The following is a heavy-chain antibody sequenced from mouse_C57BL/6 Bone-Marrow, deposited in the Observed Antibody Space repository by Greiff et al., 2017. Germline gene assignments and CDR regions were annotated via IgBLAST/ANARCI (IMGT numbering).Heavy chain of an antibody. CDR2: ISDGGSYT. Sequence: EVQLVESGGGLVKPGGSLKLSCAASGFTFSSYAMSWVRQTPEKRLEWVATISDGGSYTYYPDNVKGRFTISRDNAKNNLYLQMSHLKSEDTAMYYCARGGLTGTKDYWGQGTTLTVSS. CDR3: ARGGLTGTKDY. J-gene: IGHJ2*01. V-gene: IGHV5-4*01. CDR1: GFTFSSYA. D-gene: IGHD4-1*01.